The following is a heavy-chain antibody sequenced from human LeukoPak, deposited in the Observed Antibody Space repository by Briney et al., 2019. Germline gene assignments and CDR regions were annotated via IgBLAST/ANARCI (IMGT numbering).Heavy chain of an antibody. Sequence: PSETLSLTCAVYGGSFSGYYWSWIRQPPGKGLEWIGEINHSGSTNYNPSLKSRVTISGDTSKNQFSLKLSSVTAADTAVYYCARASAAAAGPTFDYWAREPWSPSPQ. CDR3: ARASAAAAGPTFDY. CDR1: GGSFSGYY. J-gene: IGHJ4*02. D-gene: IGHD6-13*01. V-gene: IGHV4-34*01. CDR2: INHSGST.